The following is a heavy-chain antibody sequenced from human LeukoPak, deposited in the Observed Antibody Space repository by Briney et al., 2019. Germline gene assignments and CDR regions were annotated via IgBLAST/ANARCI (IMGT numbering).Heavy chain of an antibody. D-gene: IGHD6-13*01. V-gene: IGHV4-59*01. J-gene: IGHJ4*02. CDR1: GGSISSYY. Sequence: SETLSLTCTVSGGSISSYYWSWIRQPPGKGLEWIGYIYYSGSTNYNPSLKSRVTISVDTSKNQFSLKLSSVTAADTAVYYCARAPGVAAASPDYWGQGTLVTVSS. CDR2: IYYSGST. CDR3: ARAPGVAAASPDY.